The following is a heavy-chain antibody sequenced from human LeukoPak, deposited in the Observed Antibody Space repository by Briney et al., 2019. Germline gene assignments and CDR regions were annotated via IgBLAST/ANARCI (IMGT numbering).Heavy chain of an antibody. Sequence: SETLSLTCTVSGGSISSSSYYWGWIRQPPGKGLEWIGSIYYSGNTHYNPSLKSRVTISVDTSKNQFSLRLRSVTAADTAVYYCARAINGVIILYYFYYMDVWGKGTTVTVSS. J-gene: IGHJ6*03. D-gene: IGHD3-10*01. CDR1: GGSISSSSYY. V-gene: IGHV4-39*07. CDR3: ARAINGVIILYYFYYMDV. CDR2: IYYSGNT.